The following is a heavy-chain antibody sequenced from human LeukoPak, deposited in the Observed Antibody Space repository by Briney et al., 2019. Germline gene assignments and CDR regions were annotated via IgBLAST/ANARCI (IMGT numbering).Heavy chain of an antibody. D-gene: IGHD6-19*01. V-gene: IGHV4-4*07. Sequence: SETLSLTCTVSGGSISSYYWSWIRQPAGKGLEWIGRIYTSGSTNYNPSLKSRVTMSVDTSKNQFSLKLSSVTAADTAVYYCARSVSVSGPSFLDYWGQGTLVTVSS. CDR2: IYTSGST. J-gene: IGHJ4*02. CDR3: ARSVSVSGPSFLDY. CDR1: GGSISSYY.